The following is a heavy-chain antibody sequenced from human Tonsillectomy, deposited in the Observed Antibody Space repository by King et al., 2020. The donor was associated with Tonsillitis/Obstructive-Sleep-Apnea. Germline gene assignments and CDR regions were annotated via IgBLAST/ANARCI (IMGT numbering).Heavy chain of an antibody. D-gene: IGHD6-19*01. CDR2: VSYDGSIK. J-gene: IGHJ4*02. Sequence: VQLVESGGGVVQPGRSLRLSCAASGFTFSSYAMHWVRQAPGKGLEWVAVVSYDGSIKYYADSVKGRFTISRDNSKNTLDVQMNSPRAEDTAVYYCAREGGRSSGWYGYYFDYWGQGTLVTVSS. CDR3: AREGGRSSGWYGYYFDY. CDR1: GFTFSSYA. V-gene: IGHV3-30*04.